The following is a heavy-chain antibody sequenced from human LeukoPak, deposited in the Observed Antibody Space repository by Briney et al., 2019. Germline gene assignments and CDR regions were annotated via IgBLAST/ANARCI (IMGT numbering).Heavy chain of an antibody. J-gene: IGHJ6*03. CDR2: IYTSGST. CDR1: GGSISGYY. V-gene: IGHV4-4*07. Sequence: PSETLSLTCTVSGGSISGYYWSWIRQPAGKGLEWIGRIYTSGSTYYNPSLKSRVTISVDTSKNQFSLKLSSVTAADTAVYYCARSRGATTYYYYMDVWGKGTTVTISS. CDR3: ARSRGATTYYYYMDV. D-gene: IGHD1-26*01.